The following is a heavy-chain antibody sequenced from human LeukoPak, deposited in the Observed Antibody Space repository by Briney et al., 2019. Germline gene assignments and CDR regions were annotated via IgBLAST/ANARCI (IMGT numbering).Heavy chain of an antibody. D-gene: IGHD1-26*01. V-gene: IGHV4-59*08. CDR2: IYYSGST. Sequence: SETLSLSCTVAGGSISSYYWSWIRQPPGKGLGWGGYIYYSGSTNYNPPLNSRVTISVDTSKNQFSLKLSSVTAADTAVYYCARLSGSYYYYGMDVWGQGTAVTVSS. CDR3: ARLSGSYYYYGMDV. J-gene: IGHJ6*02. CDR1: GGSISSYY.